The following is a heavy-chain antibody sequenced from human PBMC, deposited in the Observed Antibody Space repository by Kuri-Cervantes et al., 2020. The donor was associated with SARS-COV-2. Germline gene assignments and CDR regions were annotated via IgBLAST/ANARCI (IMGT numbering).Heavy chain of an antibody. CDR3: AREEVVPAAVRGYFYRYGMGV. V-gene: IGHV3-48*01. D-gene: IGHD2-2*01. Sequence: GGSLRLSCAASGFTFSSYSMNWVRQAPGKGLEWVSYISSSSSTIYYADSVKGRFTISRDNAKNSLYLQMNSLRAEDTAVYYCAREEVVPAAVRGYFYRYGMGVWGQGTTVTVSS. CDR1: GFTFSSYS. J-gene: IGHJ6*02. CDR2: ISSSSSTI.